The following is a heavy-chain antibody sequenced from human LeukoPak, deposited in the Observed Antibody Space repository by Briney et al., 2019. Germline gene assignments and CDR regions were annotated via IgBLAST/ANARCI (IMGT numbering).Heavy chain of an antibody. Sequence: GASVKVSCKASSYTFTSYGISWVRQAPGQGLEWMGWISAYNGNTNYAQNLQGRVTMTTDTSTSTAYMELRSLRSDDTAVYYCARDFIGANYYYAMDVWGKGTTVTVSS. CDR3: ARDFIGANYYYAMDV. CDR2: ISAYNGNT. D-gene: IGHD4/OR15-4a*01. V-gene: IGHV1-18*04. J-gene: IGHJ6*04. CDR1: SYTFTSYG.